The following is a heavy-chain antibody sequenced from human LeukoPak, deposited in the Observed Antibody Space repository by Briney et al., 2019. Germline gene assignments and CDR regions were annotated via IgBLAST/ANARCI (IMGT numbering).Heavy chain of an antibody. D-gene: IGHD2-2*01. J-gene: IGHJ4*02. V-gene: IGHV3-64*02. CDR2: ITSNGGST. Sequence: QPGGSLRLSCAASGFTLSSYAMNWVRQAPGKGLEYVSAITSNGGSTYYADSVKGRFTISRDNSKSTLYLHMGSLRAEDMAVYYCARVCSTTTCYPANDYWGQGTLVTVSS. CDR3: ARVCSTTTCYPANDY. CDR1: GFTLSSYA.